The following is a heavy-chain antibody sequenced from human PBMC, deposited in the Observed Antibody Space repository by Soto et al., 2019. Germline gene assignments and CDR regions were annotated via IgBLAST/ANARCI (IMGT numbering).Heavy chain of an antibody. D-gene: IGHD1-1*01. V-gene: IGHV3-23*01. Sequence: EVRLLESGGGLVQPGGSLRLSCAASGFTFSTYAMNWVRQAPGNGLEWVSAISGSGGSIHYADSVKGRFTISRDNSKNTLYLQMTSLRDEDTAVYHCVKGYWKGDVWGQGTTVTVSS. J-gene: IGHJ6*02. CDR3: VKGYWKGDV. CDR1: GFTFSTYA. CDR2: ISGSGGSI.